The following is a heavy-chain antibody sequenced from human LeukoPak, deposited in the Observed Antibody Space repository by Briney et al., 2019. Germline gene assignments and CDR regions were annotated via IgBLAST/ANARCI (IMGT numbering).Heavy chain of an antibody. Sequence: GASVKVSCKASGGTFSSYAISWVRQAPGQGLEWMGGVIPIFGTANYAQKFQGRVTITTDESTSTAYMELSSLRSEDTAVNYCARGSYSSGWYCDYWGQGTLVTVSS. CDR2: VIPIFGTA. D-gene: IGHD6-19*01. CDR1: GGTFSSYA. CDR3: ARGSYSSGWYCDY. J-gene: IGHJ4*02. V-gene: IGHV1-69*05.